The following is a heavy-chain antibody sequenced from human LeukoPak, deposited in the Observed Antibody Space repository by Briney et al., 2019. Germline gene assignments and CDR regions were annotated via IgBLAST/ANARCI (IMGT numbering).Heavy chain of an antibody. CDR1: GFTFSSYA. V-gene: IGHV3-30-3*01. Sequence: GGSLRLSCAASGFTFSSYAMHWVRQAPGKGLEWVAVISYDGSNKYYADSVKGRFTISRDNSKNTLYLQMNSLRAEDTAVYYGGRDLIMDAWGKGPRFTVSS. J-gene: IGHJ6*04. CDR2: ISYDGSNK. CDR3: GRDLIMDA.